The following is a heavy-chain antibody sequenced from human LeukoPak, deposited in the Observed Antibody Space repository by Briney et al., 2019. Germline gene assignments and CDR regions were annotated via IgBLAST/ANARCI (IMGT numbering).Heavy chain of an antibody. CDR2: IYYSGST. V-gene: IGHV4-31*03. Sequence: PSQTLSLTCTVSGGSISSGSYYWSWIRQHPGKGLEWIGYIYYSGSTYYNPSLKSRVTISVDTSKNQFSLKLSSVTAADTAVYYCARGPVPIAAAGMDYWGQGTLVTVSS. J-gene: IGHJ4*02. D-gene: IGHD6-13*01. CDR3: ARGPVPIAAAGMDY. CDR1: GGSISSGSYY.